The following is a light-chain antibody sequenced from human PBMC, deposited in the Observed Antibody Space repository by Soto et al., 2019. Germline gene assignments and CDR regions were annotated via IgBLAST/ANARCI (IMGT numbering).Light chain of an antibody. Sequence: EIVLTQSPATLSLSPGERATLSCRASQSVSNYLAWYQQKPGQAPRLLIYDASNRATGSPARFSGSGSGTDFTLTISSLEPEDFAVYYCQQRSNWPLLTFGGGTKVEIK. J-gene: IGKJ4*01. CDR1: QSVSNY. V-gene: IGKV3-11*01. CDR3: QQRSNWPLLT. CDR2: DAS.